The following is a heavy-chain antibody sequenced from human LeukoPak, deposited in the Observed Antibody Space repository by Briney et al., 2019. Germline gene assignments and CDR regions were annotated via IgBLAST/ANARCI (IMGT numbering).Heavy chain of an antibody. Sequence: GGSLRLSCAASGFTFSSYAMSWVRQAPGKGLEWVSAISGSGGSTYYADSVKGRFTISRDNSKNTLYLQMNSLRAEDTAVYYCARGSYDSSGYYYFDYWGQGTLVTVSS. V-gene: IGHV3-23*01. CDR1: GFTFSSYA. J-gene: IGHJ4*02. CDR3: ARGSYDSSGYYYFDY. D-gene: IGHD3-22*01. CDR2: ISGSGGST.